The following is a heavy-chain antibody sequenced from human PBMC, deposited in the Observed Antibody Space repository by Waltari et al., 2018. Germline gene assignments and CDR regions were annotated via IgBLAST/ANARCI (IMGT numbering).Heavy chain of an antibody. D-gene: IGHD3-3*01. J-gene: IGHJ6*02. Sequence: QVQLQQWGAGLLKPSETLSLTCAVYVGSFRGYYWSWIRQPTGKGLEWIGEINHSGSTNYNPSLKSRVTISVDTSKNQFSLKLSSVTAADTAVYYCASGLEIFGVAYYYGMDVWGQGTTVTVSS. CDR1: VGSFRGYY. V-gene: IGHV4-34*01. CDR2: INHSGST. CDR3: ASGLEIFGVAYYYGMDV.